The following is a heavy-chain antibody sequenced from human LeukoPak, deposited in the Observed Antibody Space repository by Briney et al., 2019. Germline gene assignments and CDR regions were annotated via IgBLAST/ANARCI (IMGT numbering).Heavy chain of an antibody. J-gene: IGHJ4*02. V-gene: IGHV1-69*13. CDR2: IIPLFGAP. Sequence: SVKVSCKPSGGTFGSYAISWVRQAPGQGPEWVGGIIPLFGAPLYAQKFQGRVTITADERTSTVYMDLSSLRSDDTAVYYCARDEEKAAGSLWGQGTPVIVSS. CDR3: ARDEEKAAGSL. CDR1: GGTFGSYA. D-gene: IGHD6-13*01.